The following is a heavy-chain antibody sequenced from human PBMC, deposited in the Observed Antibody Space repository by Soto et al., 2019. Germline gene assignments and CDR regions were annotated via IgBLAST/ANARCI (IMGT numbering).Heavy chain of an antibody. V-gene: IGHV1-2*02. D-gene: IGHD6-13*01. J-gene: IGHJ6*03. CDR2: IIPNLGGA. Sequence: ASVKVCCKASGYTFTGYYMQWVRQATGQGLEWMGRIIPNLGGANYAQKFQGRVTFTADTSISTAYMELSRLRSDDTAVYYCARVNSVGPYYYMDVWGKGTTVTVSS. CDR3: ARVNSVGPYYYMDV. CDR1: GYTFTGYY.